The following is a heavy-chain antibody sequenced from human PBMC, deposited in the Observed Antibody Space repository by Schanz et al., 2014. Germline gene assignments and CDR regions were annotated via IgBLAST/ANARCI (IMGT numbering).Heavy chain of an antibody. CDR3: AKDGVPSPWVCFGGYCYSGGADY. Sequence: VQLVESGGGLVKPGGSLRLSCAASGFTFSSYAMSWVRQAPGKGLEWVSVISGSGDHTHYADSVKGRFTISRDTSGNTLYLQMNSLTGEDTAVYYCAKDGVPSPWVCFGGYCYSGGADYWGQGTLVTVSS. D-gene: IGHD2-21*02. V-gene: IGHV3-23*04. CDR2: ISGSGDHT. CDR1: GFTFSSYA. J-gene: IGHJ4*02.